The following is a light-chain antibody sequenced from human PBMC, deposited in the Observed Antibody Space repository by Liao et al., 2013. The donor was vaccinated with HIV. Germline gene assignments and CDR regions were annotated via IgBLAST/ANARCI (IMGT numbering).Light chain of an antibody. CDR2: YDT. Sequence: SYELTQPPSVSVAPGQTARITCGGDNIGDKSVHWYQQKPGQAPVLVIEYDTVRPSGIPDRFSASDSGATATLTIRRVEVGDEADYYCQVWDNSVDRVVFGGGTKLTVL. J-gene: IGLJ2*01. CDR3: QVWDNSVDRVV. CDR1: NIGDKS. V-gene: IGLV3-21*04.